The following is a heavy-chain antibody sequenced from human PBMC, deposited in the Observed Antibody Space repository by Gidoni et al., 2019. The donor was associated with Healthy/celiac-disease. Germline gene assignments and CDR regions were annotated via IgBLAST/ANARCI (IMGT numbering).Heavy chain of an antibody. CDR1: GYTFTSYG. V-gene: IGHV1-18*01. D-gene: IGHD5-12*01. J-gene: IGHJ3*02. Sequence: QVQLVQSGAEVKKPGASVKVSCKASGYTFTSYGISLVRRAPGQGLEWMGWTSAYHGNTNYAQKLQGRVTMTTDTSTSTAYMELRSLRSDDTAVYYCARDCLRLRFRDDAFDIWGQGTMVTVSS. CDR3: ARDCLRLRFRDDAFDI. CDR2: TSAYHGNT.